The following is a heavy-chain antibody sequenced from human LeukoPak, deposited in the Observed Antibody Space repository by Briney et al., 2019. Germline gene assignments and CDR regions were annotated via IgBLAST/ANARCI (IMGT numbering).Heavy chain of an antibody. CDR3: ARDYLNNWFDP. V-gene: IGHV3-30*04. J-gene: IGHJ5*02. CDR2: ISYDGSNK. Sequence: GGSLRLSCVASGFTFNSYAMHWVRQAPGKGLEWVAVISYDGSNKYYADSVKGRFTISRDNSKNTLYLQVNSLSAEDTAVYYCARDYLNNWFDPWGQGTLVTVSS. CDR1: GFTFNSYA.